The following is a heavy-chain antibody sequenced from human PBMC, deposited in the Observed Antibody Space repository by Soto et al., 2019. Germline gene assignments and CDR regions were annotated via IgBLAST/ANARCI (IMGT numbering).Heavy chain of an antibody. Sequence: ASVKVSCKASGYTFTSYAMHWVRQAPGQRLEWMGWINAGNGNTKYSQKFQGRVTITRDTSASTAYMELSSLRSEDTAVYYCARSWALDCSSTSCYGAAWFDPWGQGTLVTVSS. J-gene: IGHJ5*02. V-gene: IGHV1-3*01. CDR1: GYTFTSYA. CDR2: INAGNGNT. CDR3: ARSWALDCSSTSCYGAAWFDP. D-gene: IGHD2-2*01.